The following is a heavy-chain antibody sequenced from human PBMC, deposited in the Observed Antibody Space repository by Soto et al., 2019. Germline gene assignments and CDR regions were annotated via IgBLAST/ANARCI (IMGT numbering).Heavy chain of an antibody. Sequence: QVQLQESGPGLVKPSETLSLTCTVSGGSISSYYWSWIRQPPGKGLEWIGYIYYSGSTNYNPSLKSRVTISVDTSKNQFSLKLSSVTAADTAVYYCARVNVGAAGLRNYYGMDVWGQGTTVTVSS. D-gene: IGHD6-13*01. J-gene: IGHJ6*02. CDR1: GGSISSYY. V-gene: IGHV4-59*01. CDR3: ARVNVGAAGLRNYYGMDV. CDR2: IYYSGST.